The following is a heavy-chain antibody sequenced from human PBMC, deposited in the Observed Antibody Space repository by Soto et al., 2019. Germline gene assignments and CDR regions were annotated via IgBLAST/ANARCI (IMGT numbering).Heavy chain of an antibody. CDR1: GFTFSSYG. Sequence: EVQLLESGGGLVQPGGSLRLSCAASGFTFSSYGMSWVRQAPGKGLEWVSAISSSGGSAYYADSAKGRFTISRDNSKNTLYLHMNSLRAEDTAVYYCARGATSPSYWGQGTLVTVSS. CDR2: ISSSGGSA. CDR3: ARGATSPSY. V-gene: IGHV3-23*01. J-gene: IGHJ4*02.